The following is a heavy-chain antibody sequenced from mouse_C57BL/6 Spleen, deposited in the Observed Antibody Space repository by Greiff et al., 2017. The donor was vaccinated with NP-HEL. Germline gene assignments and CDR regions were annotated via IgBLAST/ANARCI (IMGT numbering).Heavy chain of an antibody. D-gene: IGHD1-1*01. CDR2: INPYNGGT. V-gene: IGHV1-19*01. J-gene: IGHJ4*01. CDR1: GYTFTDYY. CDR3: ARSPTTVAGAMDY. Sequence: EVQLQQSGPVLVKPGASVKMSCKASGYTFTDYYMNWVKQSHGKSLEWIGVINPYNGGTSYNQKFKGKATLTVDKSSSTAYMELNSLTSEDSAVYYCARSPTTVAGAMDYWGQGTSVTVSS.